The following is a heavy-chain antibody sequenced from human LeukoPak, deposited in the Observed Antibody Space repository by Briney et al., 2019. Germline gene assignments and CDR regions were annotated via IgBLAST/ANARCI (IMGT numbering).Heavy chain of an antibody. CDR3: AKGTSSGWYYFDY. CDR2: IYYSGST. CDR1: GGSFSGYY. V-gene: IGHV4-59*08. Sequence: SETLSLTCAVYGGSFSGYYWSWIRQPPGKGLEWIGYIYYSGSTNYNPSLKSRVTISVDTSKNQFSLKLDSVTAADTAVYYCAKGTSSGWYYFDYWGQGTLVTVSS. D-gene: IGHD6-19*01. J-gene: IGHJ4*02.